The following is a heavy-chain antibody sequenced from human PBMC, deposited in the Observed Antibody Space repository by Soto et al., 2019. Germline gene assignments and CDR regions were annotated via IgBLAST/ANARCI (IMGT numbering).Heavy chain of an antibody. Sequence: VQLVESGGGVVQPGRSLRLSCAASGFTFSAFAIHWVRQTPGKGLEWLAVISFDGSNKYSADSVKGRFTISRDNSKNTLYLQMSSLRPEDTAVYYCARDYDSSGSYPDYWGQGTLVTVSS. J-gene: IGHJ4*02. CDR3: ARDYDSSGSYPDY. D-gene: IGHD3-22*01. V-gene: IGHV3-30-3*01. CDR2: ISFDGSNK. CDR1: GFTFSAFA.